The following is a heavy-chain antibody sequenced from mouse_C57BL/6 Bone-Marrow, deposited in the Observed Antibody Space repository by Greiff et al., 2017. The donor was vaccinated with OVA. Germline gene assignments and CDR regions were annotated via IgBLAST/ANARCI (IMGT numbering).Heavy chain of an antibody. D-gene: IGHD1-1*01. CDR2: IDPENGDT. V-gene: IGHV14-4*01. J-gene: IGHJ3*01. CDR3: TTRFPYYYGSSPFAY. Sequence: VQLQQSGAELVRPGASVKLSCTASGFNIKDAYMHWVKPRPEQGLEWIGWIDPENGDTEYASKFPGKATITADTSSNTAYLQLSSLTSEDTAVYYCTTRFPYYYGSSPFAYWGQGTLVTVSA. CDR1: GFNIKDAY.